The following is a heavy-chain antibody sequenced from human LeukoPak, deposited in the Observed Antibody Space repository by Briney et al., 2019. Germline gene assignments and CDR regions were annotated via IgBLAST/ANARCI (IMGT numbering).Heavy chain of an antibody. CDR3: ARSLPLRFSVGRRVGYMDV. V-gene: IGHV4-4*02. J-gene: IGHJ6*03. D-gene: IGHD3-3*01. CDR2: IHHSGST. CDR1: GGSISTNNW. Sequence: SETLSLTCAVSGGSISTNNWWTWVRQPPGKGLEWIGEIHHSGSTDYNPSLKSRVTISVDTSKNQFSLKLSSVTAADTAVYYCARSLPLRFSVGRRVGYMDVWGKGTTVTVSS.